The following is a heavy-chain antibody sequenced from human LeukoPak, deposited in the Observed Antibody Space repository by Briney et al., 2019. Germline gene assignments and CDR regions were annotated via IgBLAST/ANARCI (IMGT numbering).Heavy chain of an antibody. Sequence: ASVKVSCKASGYTFTSYYMHWVRQAPGQGLEWMGIINPSGGSTSYAQKFQGRVTMTRDMSTSTAYMELSSLRSEDMAVYYFARSHGSGSYYTSGGKGILVTASS. CDR3: ARSHGSGSYYTS. CDR1: GYTFTSYY. CDR2: INPSGGST. J-gene: IGHJ4*02. V-gene: IGHV1-46*01. D-gene: IGHD3-10*01.